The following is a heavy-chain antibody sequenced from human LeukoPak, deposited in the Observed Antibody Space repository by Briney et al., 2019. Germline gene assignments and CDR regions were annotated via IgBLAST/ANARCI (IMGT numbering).Heavy chain of an antibody. Sequence: SETLSLTCAVSGGSISSSDWWSWVRQPPGKGLEWIGEIYHSGSTNYNPSLKSRVTISVDKSKNRFSLKLSSVTAADTAVYYCARDRRYSSGWYKDAGFDPWGQGTLVTVSS. V-gene: IGHV4-4*02. CDR3: ARDRRYSSGWYKDAGFDP. D-gene: IGHD6-19*01. CDR1: GGSISSSDW. CDR2: IYHSGST. J-gene: IGHJ5*02.